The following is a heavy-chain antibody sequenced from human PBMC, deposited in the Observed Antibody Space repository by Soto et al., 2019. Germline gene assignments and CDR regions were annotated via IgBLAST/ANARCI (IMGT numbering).Heavy chain of an antibody. Sequence: WASVKVSCKASGYTFTSYYMHWVRQAPGQGLEWMGIINPSGGSTSYAQKFQGRVTMTRDTSTSTVYMELSSLRSEDTAVYYCARGEDIAAAGTPSFDYWGQGTLVTVSS. J-gene: IGHJ4*02. CDR1: GYTFTSYY. CDR3: ARGEDIAAAGTPSFDY. D-gene: IGHD6-13*01. CDR2: INPSGGST. V-gene: IGHV1-46*01.